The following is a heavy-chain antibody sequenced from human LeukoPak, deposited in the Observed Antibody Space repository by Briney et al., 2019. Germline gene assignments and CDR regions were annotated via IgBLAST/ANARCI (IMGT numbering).Heavy chain of an antibody. V-gene: IGHV4-34*01. Sequence: SETLSLTCAVYGGSFSDYYWSWIRQPPGKGLEWIGEINHSGSTNYNPSLKSRVTTSVDTSKNHFSLKLRSVTAADTAVYYCARRVRGVNDAFDIWGQGTMVTVSS. CDR3: ARRVRGVNDAFDI. D-gene: IGHD3-10*01. CDR2: INHSGST. CDR1: GGSFSDYY. J-gene: IGHJ3*02.